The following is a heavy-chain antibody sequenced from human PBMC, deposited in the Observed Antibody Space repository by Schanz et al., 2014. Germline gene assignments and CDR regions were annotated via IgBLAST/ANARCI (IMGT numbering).Heavy chain of an antibody. Sequence: EVQLVESGGGLVQPGGSLRLSCAASGFTFSSYWMHWVRQAPGKGLVWVSRINSDGSTTIYADSVKGRFTISRDNAKNTLYLQMNSLKSEDTAVYYCTSMATIPRNWFDPWGQGTLVTVSS. CDR2: INSDGSTT. CDR1: GFTFSSYW. CDR3: TSMATIPRNWFDP. J-gene: IGHJ5*02. V-gene: IGHV3-74*01. D-gene: IGHD2-2*02.